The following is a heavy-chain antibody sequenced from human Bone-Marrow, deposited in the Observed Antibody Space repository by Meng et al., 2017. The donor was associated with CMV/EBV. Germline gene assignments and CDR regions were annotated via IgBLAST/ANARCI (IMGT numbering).Heavy chain of an antibody. J-gene: IGHJ6*02. D-gene: IGHD1-1*01. CDR3: ASERTYRSPYYYYYGMDF. Sequence: GESLKISCAASGFTFSSYAMSWVRQAPGKGLEWVSAISGSGGSTYYADSVKGRFTISRDNSKNTLYLQMNSLRAEDTAVYYCASERTYRSPYYYYYGMDFWGQGTTVTVSS. CDR1: GFTFSSYA. V-gene: IGHV3-23*01. CDR2: ISGSGGST.